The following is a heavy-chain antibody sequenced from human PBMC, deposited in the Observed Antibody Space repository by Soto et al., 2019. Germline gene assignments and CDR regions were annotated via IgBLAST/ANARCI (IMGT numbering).Heavy chain of an antibody. Sequence: EVQLVESGGGLVQPGGSLRLSCAASGFTFSSYWMHWVRQAPGKGLVWVSRINIDGSSTSSADSVKGRFTISRDNAKNTLYLQMNSLRGEDRAVYYCARANSEGWLDPWGQGSLVTVSS. D-gene: IGHD4-4*01. CDR2: INIDGSST. CDR1: GFTFSSYW. J-gene: IGHJ5*02. CDR3: ARANSEGWLDP. V-gene: IGHV3-74*01.